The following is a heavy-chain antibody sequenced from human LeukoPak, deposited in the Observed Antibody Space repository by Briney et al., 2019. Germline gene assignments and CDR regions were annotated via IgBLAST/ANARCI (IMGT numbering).Heavy chain of an antibody. CDR3: AKSLLGYCSSTSCYALDY. V-gene: IGHV3-53*01. J-gene: IGHJ4*02. CDR2: IYSGGST. CDR1: GFTVSSNY. D-gene: IGHD2-2*01. Sequence: GGSLRLSCAASGFTVSSNYMSWVRQAPGKGLEWVSVIYSGGSTYYADSMKGRFTISRDNSKNTLYLQMNSLRAEDTAVYYCAKSLLGYCSSTSCYALDYWGQGTLVTVSS.